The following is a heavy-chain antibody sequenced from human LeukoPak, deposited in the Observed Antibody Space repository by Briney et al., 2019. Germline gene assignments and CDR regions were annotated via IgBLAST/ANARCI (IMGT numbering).Heavy chain of an antibody. J-gene: IGHJ4*02. Sequence: SETLSLTCTVSGGSISSSSYYWGWIRQPPGKGLEWIGSIYYSGSTYYNPSLKSRVTISVDTSKNQFSLKLSSVTAADTAVYYCARVRRTAAGYFDYWGQGTLVTVSS. V-gene: IGHV4-39*07. CDR3: ARVRRTAAGYFDY. D-gene: IGHD1-14*01. CDR1: GGSISSSSYY. CDR2: IYYSGST.